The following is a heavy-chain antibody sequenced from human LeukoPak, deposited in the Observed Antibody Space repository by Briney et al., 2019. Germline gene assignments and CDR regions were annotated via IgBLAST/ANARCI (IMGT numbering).Heavy chain of an antibody. Sequence: PGGSLRLSCAASGFTFSSYAMHWVRQAPGKGLEWVAVISYDGSNKYYADSVKGRFTISRGNSKNTLYLQMNSLRAEDTAVYYCARDQLVYSSSSSDFDYWGQGTLVTVSS. D-gene: IGHD6-6*01. CDR3: ARDQLVYSSSSSDFDY. J-gene: IGHJ4*02. CDR2: ISYDGSNK. V-gene: IGHV3-30*04. CDR1: GFTFSSYA.